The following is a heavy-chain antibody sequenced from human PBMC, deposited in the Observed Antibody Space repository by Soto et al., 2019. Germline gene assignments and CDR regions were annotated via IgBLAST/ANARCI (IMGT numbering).Heavy chain of an antibody. J-gene: IGHJ5*02. V-gene: IGHV4-30-4*01. CDR3: ASVAAAVDNWFDP. Sequence: PSETLSLTCTVSGGSISSGDYYWSWIRQPPGKGLEWIGYIYYSGSTYYNPSLKSRVTISVDTSKNQFSLKLSSVTAADTAVYYCASVAAAVDNWFDPWGQGTLVTISS. D-gene: IGHD6-13*01. CDR1: GGSISSGDYY. CDR2: IYYSGST.